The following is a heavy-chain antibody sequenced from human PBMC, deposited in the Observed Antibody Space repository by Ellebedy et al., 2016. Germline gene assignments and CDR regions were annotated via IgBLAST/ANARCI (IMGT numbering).Heavy chain of an antibody. CDR3: ARVPSIAVRRYYYMDV. CDR1: GFTFTIYA. CDR2: IRSTGSII. D-gene: IGHD6-6*01. V-gene: IGHV3-11*01. Sequence: GESLKISXAASGFTFTIYALSWIRQAPGKGLEWVSDIRSTGSIIYYADSVRGRFTISRDNAKNSLYLEMNSLRVEDTAVYYCARVPSIAVRRYYYMDVWGKGTTATVSS. J-gene: IGHJ6*03.